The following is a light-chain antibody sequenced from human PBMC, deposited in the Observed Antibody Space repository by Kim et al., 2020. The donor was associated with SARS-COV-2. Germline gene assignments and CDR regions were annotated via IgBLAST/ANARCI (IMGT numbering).Light chain of an antibody. V-gene: IGLV2-8*01. CDR2: EVN. CDR3: SSYAGTNNLI. CDR1: SGDVGAYNY. Sequence: GHSVAISCTGTSGDVGAYNYVSWYQQNPGKTPKLMIYEVNKRPSGVPDRFSGSKAGNTASLTVSGLQAEDEADYYCSSYAGTNNLIFGGGTQLTVL. J-gene: IGLJ2*01.